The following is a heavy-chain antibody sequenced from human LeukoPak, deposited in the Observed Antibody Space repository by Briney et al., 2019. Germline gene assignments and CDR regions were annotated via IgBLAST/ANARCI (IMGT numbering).Heavy chain of an antibody. Sequence: TSETLSLTCTVYGGSITSYYWGWVRQPAGKGLEWIGRIYTTGRTDHHPSLNSRLTLSVDTSKNQFSLNLTSVTAADTAVYYCARVGYIGSSWLFDYWGQGALAIVSS. CDR2: IYTTGRT. CDR3: ARVGYIGSSWLFDY. V-gene: IGHV4-4*07. CDR1: GGSITSYY. D-gene: IGHD1-26*01. J-gene: IGHJ4*02.